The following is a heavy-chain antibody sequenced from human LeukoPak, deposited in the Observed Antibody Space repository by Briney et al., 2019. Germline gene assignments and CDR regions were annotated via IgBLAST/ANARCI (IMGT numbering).Heavy chain of an antibody. V-gene: IGHV3-7*01. J-gene: IGHJ4*02. CDR2: INLDGTEE. CDR1: GFVFSTYW. CDR3: ATGRHDFLH. D-gene: IGHD3/OR15-3a*01. Sequence: GGSLRLSCAASGFVFSTYWMTWVRQAPGKGLGWVANINLDGTEEHYVDSSLKGRFTISRDNAKNSLYLQMNSLRVDDTAVYYCATGRHDFLHWGQGTLVTVSS.